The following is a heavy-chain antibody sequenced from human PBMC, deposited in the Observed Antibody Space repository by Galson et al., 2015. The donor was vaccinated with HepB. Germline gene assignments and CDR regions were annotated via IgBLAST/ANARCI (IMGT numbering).Heavy chain of an antibody. CDR3: ATASCTRSSCYRFDY. J-gene: IGHJ4*02. CDR1: GFTFSDYY. D-gene: IGHD2-2*02. V-gene: IGHV3-11*03. CDR2: ISSSGGST. Sequence: SLRLSCAASGFTFSDYYMSWVRQAPGKGLEWVSYISSSGGSTNYADSVKGRITISRDNAKNSLYLQMNNLRADDTAVYYCATASCTRSSCYRFDYWGKGTPVTVSS.